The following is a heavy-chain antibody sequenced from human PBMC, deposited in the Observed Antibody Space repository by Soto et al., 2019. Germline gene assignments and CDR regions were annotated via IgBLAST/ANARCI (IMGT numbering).Heavy chain of an antibody. Sequence: PGESLKISCKGSGYSFTSYWIGWVRQMPGKGLEWMGIIYPGDSDTRYSPSFQGQVTISADKSISTAYLQWSSLKASGTAMYYCARGDGSGSYYNEDAFDIWGQGTMVTVSS. CDR2: IYPGDSDT. J-gene: IGHJ3*02. CDR1: GYSFTSYW. CDR3: ARGDGSGSYYNEDAFDI. D-gene: IGHD3-10*01. V-gene: IGHV5-51*01.